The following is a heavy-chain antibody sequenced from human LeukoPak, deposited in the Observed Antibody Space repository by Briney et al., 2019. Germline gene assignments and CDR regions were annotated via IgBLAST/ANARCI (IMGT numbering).Heavy chain of an antibody. CDR3: ARELLLELAYFDY. D-gene: IGHD1-7*01. J-gene: IGHJ4*02. Sequence: GGSLRLSCAASGFTFSSYSMNWVRQAPGKGLEWVSSISSSSSYICYADSVKGRFTISRDNAKNSLYLQMNSLRAEDTAVYYCARELLLELAYFDYWGQGTLVTVSS. CDR2: ISSSSSYI. V-gene: IGHV3-21*01. CDR1: GFTFSSYS.